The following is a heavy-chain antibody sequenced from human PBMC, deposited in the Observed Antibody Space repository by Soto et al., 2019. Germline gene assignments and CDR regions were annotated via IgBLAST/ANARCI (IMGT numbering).Heavy chain of an antibody. CDR2: FDPKDGEI. D-gene: IGHD7-27*01. Sequence: QVQLVQSGAEVKKPGASVKVSCKVSGYSLSESSMHWVRQAPGKGLECMGGFDPKDGEILYAQKFQGRVTLTEDTSTDTAYMELSSLTYDDTAVYYCVTVTWGDWCQGTLVTVSS. CDR3: VTVTWGD. CDR1: GYSLSESS. J-gene: IGHJ4*02. V-gene: IGHV1-24*01.